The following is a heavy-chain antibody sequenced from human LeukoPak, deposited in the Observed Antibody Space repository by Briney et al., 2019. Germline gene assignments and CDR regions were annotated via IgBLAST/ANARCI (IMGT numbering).Heavy chain of an antibody. Sequence: GGSLRLSCAASGFTFSSYAMSWVRQAPGKGLEWVSAISGSGGSTYYADSVKGRFTISRDNSKNTLYLQMNSLGAEDTAVYYCAKGGRYSYGKHYFDYWGQGTLVTVSS. CDR2: ISGSGGST. V-gene: IGHV3-23*01. J-gene: IGHJ4*02. D-gene: IGHD5-18*01. CDR3: AKGGRYSYGKHYFDY. CDR1: GFTFSSYA.